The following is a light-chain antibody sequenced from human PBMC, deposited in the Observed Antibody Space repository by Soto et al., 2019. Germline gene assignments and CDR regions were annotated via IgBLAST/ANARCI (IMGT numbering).Light chain of an antibody. CDR2: EVS. CDR1: SSDVGGYNY. Sequence: QSALTQPPSASGSPGQSVTISCTGTSSDVGGYNYVSWYQQHPGKAPKLMIYEVSKRPSGVPDRFSGSKSGNTASLTVSGLQAEDEDDYYCSSYAGSNPVFGGGTKLTVL. CDR3: SSYAGSNPV. J-gene: IGLJ2*01. V-gene: IGLV2-8*01.